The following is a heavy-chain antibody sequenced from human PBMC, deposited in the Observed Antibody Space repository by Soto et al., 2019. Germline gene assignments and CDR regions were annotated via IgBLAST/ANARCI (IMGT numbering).Heavy chain of an antibody. CDR1: GGSFSGYY. V-gene: IGHV4-34*01. D-gene: IGHD2-8*01. Sequence: SETLSLTCAVYGGSFSGYYWSWIRQPPGKGLEWIGEINHSGSTNYNPSLKSRVTISVDTSKNQFSLKLSSVTAADTAVYYCARGLMMYARTYYYYYMDVWGKGTTVTVSS. CDR3: ARGLMMYARTYYYYYMDV. CDR2: INHSGST. J-gene: IGHJ6*03.